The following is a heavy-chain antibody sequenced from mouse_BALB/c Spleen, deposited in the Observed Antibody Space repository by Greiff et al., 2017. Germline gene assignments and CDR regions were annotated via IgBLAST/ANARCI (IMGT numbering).Heavy chain of an antibody. CDR2: ISYDGSN. D-gene: IGHD2-3*01. Sequence: EVQRVESGPGLVKPSQSLSLTCSVTGYSITSGYYWNWIRQFPGNKLEWMGYISYDGSNNYNPSLKNRISITRDTSKNQFFLKLNSVTTEDTATYYCAREHDGYYLNWGQGTLVTVSA. CDR1: GYSITSGYY. CDR3: AREHDGYYLN. J-gene: IGHJ3*01. V-gene: IGHV3-6*02.